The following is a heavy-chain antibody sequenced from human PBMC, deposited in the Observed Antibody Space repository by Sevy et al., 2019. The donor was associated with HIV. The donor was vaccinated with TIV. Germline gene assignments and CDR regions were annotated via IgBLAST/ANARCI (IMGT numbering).Heavy chain of an antibody. CDR2: IWFDGNKK. Sequence: GGSLRLSCRASGFTFNSYGMHWVRQAPGKGLEWVANIWFDGNKKYYLDSVKGRFTISRDNSKNTLYLQMNSLRAEDTAVYYCVREGVPAAVGFDYWGQGTLVTVSS. CDR3: VREGVPAAVGFDY. CDR1: GFTFNSYG. D-gene: IGHD2-2*01. V-gene: IGHV3-33*01. J-gene: IGHJ4*02.